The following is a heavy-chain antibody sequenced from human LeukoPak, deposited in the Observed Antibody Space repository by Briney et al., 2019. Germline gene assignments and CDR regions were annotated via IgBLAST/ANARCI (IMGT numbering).Heavy chain of an antibody. V-gene: IGHV1-2*02. CDR1: GYTFTGYY. CDR2: INPNSGGT. J-gene: IGHJ4*02. CDR3: ARGSLPAAMLLDY. D-gene: IGHD2-2*01. Sequence: ASVKVSCKASGYTFTGYYMHWVRQAPGQELEWMGWINPNSGGTNYAQKFQGRVTMTRDTSISTAYMELSRLRSDDTAVYYCARGSLPAAMLLDYWGQGTLVTVSS.